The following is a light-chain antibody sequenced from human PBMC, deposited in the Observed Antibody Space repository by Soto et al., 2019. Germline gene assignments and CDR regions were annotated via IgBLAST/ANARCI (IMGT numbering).Light chain of an antibody. CDR1: QSVSSSY. CDR2: DTS. J-gene: IGKJ5*01. Sequence: EIVLTQSPGTLSLSPWERATLSCRASQSVSSSYLAWYQQKPGQAPRLLIYDTSSRATGIPDRFSGSGSGTDFTLTISRLEPEDFAVYYCQQYDKWFSITFGQGTRLEIK. CDR3: QQYDKWFSIT. V-gene: IGKV3-20*01.